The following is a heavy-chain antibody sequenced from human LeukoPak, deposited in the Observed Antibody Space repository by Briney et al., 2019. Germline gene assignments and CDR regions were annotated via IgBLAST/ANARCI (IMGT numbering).Heavy chain of an antibody. CDR3: ARGRDSSGYDFGY. Sequence: GGSLRLSCAASGFTVSGNFMSWVRRAPGKGLEWVSLIYSGGSTYYADSVKGRFTISRDNSKNTLYLQMNSLRAEDTAVYYCARGRDSSGYDFGYWGQGTLVTVSS. J-gene: IGHJ4*02. D-gene: IGHD3-22*01. V-gene: IGHV3-66*01. CDR2: IYSGGST. CDR1: GFTVSGNF.